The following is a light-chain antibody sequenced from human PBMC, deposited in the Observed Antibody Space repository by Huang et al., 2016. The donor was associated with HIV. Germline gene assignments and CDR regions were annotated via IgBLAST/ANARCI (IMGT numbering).Light chain of an antibody. CDR3: QYVNSFPIT. V-gene: IGKV1-9*01. Sequence: IQLTQSPFALSASVGDRVTIICRASEGISNYLAWYQQKPGKAPKLLIYGASTLQSGVPSRVAGSGSGTDFALTISSLQPEDFATYYCQYVNSFPITFGQGTRLDIK. CDR2: GAS. J-gene: IGKJ5*01. CDR1: EGISNY.